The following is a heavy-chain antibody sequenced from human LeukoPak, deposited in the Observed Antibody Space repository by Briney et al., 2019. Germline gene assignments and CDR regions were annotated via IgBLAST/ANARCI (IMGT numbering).Heavy chain of an antibody. CDR2: IRYDGRDK. J-gene: IGHJ4*02. CDR3: AKDAWEVGATSEIDY. V-gene: IGHV3-30*02. CDR1: GFIFSSYG. D-gene: IGHD1-26*01. Sequence: GGSLKLSCVTSGFIFSSYGIHWVRQAPGKWLEWVAFIRYDGRDKYYADSVKGRFTISRDNSKNKVYLQMNSLRVEDTAVYYCAKDAWEVGATSEIDYWGQGTLVTVSS.